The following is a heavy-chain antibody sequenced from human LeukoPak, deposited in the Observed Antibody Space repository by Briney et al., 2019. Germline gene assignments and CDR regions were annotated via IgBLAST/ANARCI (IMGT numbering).Heavy chain of an antibody. D-gene: IGHD6-13*01. Sequence: ASVKGSCKASGYTFTGYYLHWVRQAPGQGLEWMGWINPSSGGAKYAQNFQGRVIITTDTSISTAYMELSSLRSDDTAVYYCARSSPLTYYHFYYYMDVWGKGSTVTVSS. J-gene: IGHJ6*03. V-gene: IGHV1-2*02. CDR2: INPSSGGA. CDR3: ARSSPLTYYHFYYYMDV. CDR1: GYTFTGYY.